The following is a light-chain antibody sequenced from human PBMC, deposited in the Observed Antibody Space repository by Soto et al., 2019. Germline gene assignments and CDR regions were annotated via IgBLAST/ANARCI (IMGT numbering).Light chain of an antibody. Sequence: QSVLTQPPSASGTPGQRVTISCSGSSSNIEYNYAFWYQQLPGTAPKLLIYRNDQRPPGVPDRFSGSKSGTSASLAISGLRSEDEADYYCASWDDSLSGILFGGGTKLTVL. CDR3: ASWDDSLSGIL. CDR1: SSNIEYNY. J-gene: IGLJ2*01. V-gene: IGLV1-47*01. CDR2: RND.